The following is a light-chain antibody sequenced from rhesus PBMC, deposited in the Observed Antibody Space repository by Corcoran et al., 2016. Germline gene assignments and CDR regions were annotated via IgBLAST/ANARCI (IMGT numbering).Light chain of an antibody. J-gene: IGKJ3*01. Sequence: DIQLTQSPSSLSASVGDRVTITCRASENVNNYLNWYQQRPGKAPKLLIYKASTLQSGVPSRVSGSGSGTDYTFTLSSLQPEDVATYYCQHGNGTPFTFGPGTKLEIK. CDR2: KAS. CDR1: ENVNNY. V-gene: IGKV1-74*01. CDR3: QHGNGTPFT.